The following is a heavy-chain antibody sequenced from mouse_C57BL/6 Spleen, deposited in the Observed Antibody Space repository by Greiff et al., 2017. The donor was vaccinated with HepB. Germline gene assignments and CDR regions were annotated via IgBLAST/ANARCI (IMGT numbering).Heavy chain of an antibody. D-gene: IGHD1-1*01. J-gene: IGHJ3*01. Sequence: QVQLQQSGPELVKPGASVKISCKASGYAFSSSWMNWVKQRPGKGLEWIGRIYPGDGDTNYNGKFKGKATLTADKSSSTAYMQLSSLTSEDSAVYFCASITTVVATGAYWGQGTLVTVSA. CDR1: GYAFSSSW. V-gene: IGHV1-82*01. CDR3: ASITTVVATGAY. CDR2: IYPGDGDT.